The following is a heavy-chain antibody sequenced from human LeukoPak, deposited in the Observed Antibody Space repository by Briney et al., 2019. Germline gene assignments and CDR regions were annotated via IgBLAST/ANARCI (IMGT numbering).Heavy chain of an antibody. D-gene: IGHD1-26*01. CDR2: ISGSDGTT. CDR3: AKILRSGSPDAPSDY. J-gene: IGHJ4*02. CDR1: GFTFSSYA. V-gene: IGHV3-23*01. Sequence: GGSLRLSCAASGFTFSSYAMSWVRQAPGKGLEWVSAISGSDGTTYYADSVKGRFTISRDNSKNTLYLQMISLRAEDTAIYYCAKILRSGSPDAPSDYWGQGTLVTVSS.